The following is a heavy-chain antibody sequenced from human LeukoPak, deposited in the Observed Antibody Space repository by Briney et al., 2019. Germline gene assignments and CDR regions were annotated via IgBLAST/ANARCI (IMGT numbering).Heavy chain of an antibody. CDR2: IRFAGSTK. CDR3: AKSSYCSSTSCYLPLDY. Sequence: PGGSLRLSCAASGFTFSSYGMHWVRQAPGKGLEWVAFIRFAGSTKYYADSVKGRYTISRDNSENTLYLQMNSLRAEDTAVYYCAKSSYCSSTSCYLPLDYWGQGTLVSVSS. CDR1: GFTFSSYG. J-gene: IGHJ4*02. D-gene: IGHD2-2*01. V-gene: IGHV3-30*02.